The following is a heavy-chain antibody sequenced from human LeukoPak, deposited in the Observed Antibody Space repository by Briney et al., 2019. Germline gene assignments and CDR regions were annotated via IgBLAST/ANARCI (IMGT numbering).Heavy chain of an antibody. Sequence: SETLSLTCTVSGGSISNYYWSWIRQPPGKGLEWIGYIYYSGSTNYNPSLKSRVTISVDTSKNQFSLKLSSVTAADTAVYYCARGGGFASGYLLWGQGTLVTVSS. CDR1: GGSISNYY. D-gene: IGHD3-22*01. J-gene: IGHJ4*02. CDR2: IYYSGST. V-gene: IGHV4-59*01. CDR3: ARGGGFASGYLL.